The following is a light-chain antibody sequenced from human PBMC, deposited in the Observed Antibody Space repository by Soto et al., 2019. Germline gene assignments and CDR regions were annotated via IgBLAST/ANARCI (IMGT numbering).Light chain of an antibody. CDR1: QRVSNN. J-gene: IGKJ5*01. V-gene: IGKV3-15*01. Sequence: EIVMTQSPATLSVSPGERVTLSCRASQRVSNNLVWYQQKPGQAPRLLMYGSSTRATGIQARFSGSGSGTEFTLTISRLQSDDFAVYYCQQNNNWPPITFGQGTRLEIK. CDR3: QQNNNWPPIT. CDR2: GSS.